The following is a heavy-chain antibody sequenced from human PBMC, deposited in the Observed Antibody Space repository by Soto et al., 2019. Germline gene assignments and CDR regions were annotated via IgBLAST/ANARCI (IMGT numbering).Heavy chain of an antibody. Sequence: QLVESGGGVVQPGRSLRLSCVGSGFTFRTYAMHWVRQAPGKGLEWVADASYDGSIKYYTDSVKGRFTISRDNSKNTIYLQMNSLRREDTAIYYCARDRAGSPWAFDLWGQGTLVSVSS. J-gene: IGHJ4*02. CDR3: ARDRAGSPWAFDL. CDR1: GFTFRTYA. V-gene: IGHV3-30-3*01. CDR2: ASYDGSIK. D-gene: IGHD6-19*01.